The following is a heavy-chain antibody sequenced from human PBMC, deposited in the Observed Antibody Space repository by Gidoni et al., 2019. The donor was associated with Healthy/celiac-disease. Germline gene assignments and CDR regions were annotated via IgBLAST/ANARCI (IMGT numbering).Heavy chain of an antibody. CDR2: IWYDGSNK. CDR1: GFTFSSYG. J-gene: IGHJ4*02. CDR3: ARGDLNYYDSSGYYSTLDY. Sequence: QVQLVESGGGVVQPGRSLRLSCAASGFTFSSYGMHWVRQAPGKGLEWVAVIWYDGSNKYYADSVKGRFTISRDNSKNTLYLQMNSLRAEDTAVYYCARGDLNYYDSSGYYSTLDYWGQGTLVTVSS. D-gene: IGHD3-22*01. V-gene: IGHV3-33*01.